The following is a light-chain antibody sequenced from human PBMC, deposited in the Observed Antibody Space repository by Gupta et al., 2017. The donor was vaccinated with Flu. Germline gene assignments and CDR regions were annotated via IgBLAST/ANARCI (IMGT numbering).Light chain of an antibody. CDR1: QSLLHSNGYNY. Sequence: DIVMTQSPLSLPVTPGEPASISCRSSQSLLHSNGYNYLDWYLQKTGQSTQRLIYLGSNRASGVPDRCRGSGSGTDFTLKISRVEAEDVGVYYCMQALQTSPTFGGGTKVEIK. CDR2: LGS. J-gene: IGKJ4*01. CDR3: MQALQTSPT. V-gene: IGKV2-28*01.